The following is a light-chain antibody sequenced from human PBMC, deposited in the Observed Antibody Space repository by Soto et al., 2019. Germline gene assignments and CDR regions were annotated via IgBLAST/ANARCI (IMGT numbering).Light chain of an antibody. Sequence: QSALTQPASVSGSPGQSITIFCTGTSSDVGGYNYVSWYRQHPGKAPKLIIYDVSNRPSGVSVRFSGSKSGNTASLTISGLQAEDEADYYCSSYTSSSTPFLFGTGTKVTVL. V-gene: IGLV2-14*01. J-gene: IGLJ1*01. CDR2: DVS. CDR3: SSYTSSSTPFL. CDR1: SSDVGGYNY.